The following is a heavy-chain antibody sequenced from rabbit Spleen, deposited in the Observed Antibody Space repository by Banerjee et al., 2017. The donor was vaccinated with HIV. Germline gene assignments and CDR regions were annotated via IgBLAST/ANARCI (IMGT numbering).Heavy chain of an antibody. J-gene: IGHJ4*01. CDR2: IYDGSSRST. CDR3: GRSSASVSTRINL. Sequence: QSLEESGGDLVKPGASLTLTCTASGFSFSSEFYMCWVRQAPGKGLEWIACIYDGSSRSTKYASWAKGRFTISKTSSTTVTLQMTSLTVADTATYFCGRSSASVSTRINLWGPGTLVTVS. CDR1: GFSFSSEFY. V-gene: IGHV1S40*01. D-gene: IGHD1-1*01.